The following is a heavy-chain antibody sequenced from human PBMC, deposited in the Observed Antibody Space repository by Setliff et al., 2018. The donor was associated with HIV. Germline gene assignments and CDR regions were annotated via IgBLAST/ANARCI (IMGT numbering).Heavy chain of an antibody. Sequence: PSETLSLTCTVSGDSITSGGYYWTWIRQHPGKGLEWMGHIYYSGNAYYNPSLESRVTISVDVYENQFSLNLSAVTXADTAVYYCAXXPVSGWYVDYWGQGAPVTVSS. J-gene: IGHJ4*02. D-gene: IGHD6-19*01. CDR1: GDSITSGGYY. CDR2: IYYSGNA. CDR3: AXXPVSGWYVDY. V-gene: IGHV4-31*03.